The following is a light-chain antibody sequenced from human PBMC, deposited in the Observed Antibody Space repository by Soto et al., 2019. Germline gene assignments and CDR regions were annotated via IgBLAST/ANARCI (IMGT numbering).Light chain of an antibody. V-gene: IGKV1-5*03. Sequence: DIQMTQSPSILSTSVGDSVTITCRASQSISGWLAWYQQKPGKAPKLLISKASTLESGVPSRFSGSGSGTEFTLTISSLQSDDFATYYCQQYNSYSLTFGRGTKVEI. CDR1: QSISGW. CDR3: QQYNSYSLT. CDR2: KAS. J-gene: IGKJ1*01.